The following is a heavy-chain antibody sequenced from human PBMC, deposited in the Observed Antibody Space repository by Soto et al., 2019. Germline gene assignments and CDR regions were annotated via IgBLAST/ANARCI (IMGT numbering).Heavy chain of an antibody. V-gene: IGHV3-33*01. D-gene: IGHD2-15*01. J-gene: IGHJ4*02. CDR3: AREVNTGGHGWSLDY. CDR2: IWYEGSNK. CDR1: GFMFGSYG. Sequence: QVQLVESGGGVVQPGRSLRLSCAASGFMFGSYGMHWVRQAPTKGLEWVASIWYEGSNKYYGDSVKGRFTISRDNSRNTLYLQMNSLRAEDTAIYFCAREVNTGGHGWSLDYWGQGTLVTVSS.